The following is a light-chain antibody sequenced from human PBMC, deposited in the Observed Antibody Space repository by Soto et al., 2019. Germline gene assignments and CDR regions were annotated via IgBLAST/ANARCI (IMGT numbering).Light chain of an antibody. J-gene: IGKJ1*01. CDR1: QSVSGN. CDR2: GAS. CDR3: QQYNNWPPVT. V-gene: IGKV3-15*01. Sequence: EIVMTQSPGTLSVSPGERVIFSCRASQSVSGNLAWYQQKPGQAPRLLIYGASTRATGIPARFSGSGSGTEFTLTISSLQSEDFAVYYCQQYNNWPPVTFGQGTKVDIK.